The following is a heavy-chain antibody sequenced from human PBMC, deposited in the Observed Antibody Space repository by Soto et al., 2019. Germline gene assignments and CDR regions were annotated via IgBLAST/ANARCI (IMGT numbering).Heavy chain of an antibody. D-gene: IGHD2-15*01. V-gene: IGHV3-23*01. CDR2: ISGSGGST. J-gene: IGHJ6*03. CDR3: AKVKVAGYYYYYYMDV. CDR1: GFTFSSFA. Sequence: GGSLRLSCAASGFTFSSFAMSWVRQAPGKGLEWVSAISGSGGSTYYADSVKGRFTISRDNSKNTLYLQMNSLRAEDTAVYYCAKVKVAGYYYYYYMDVWGKGTTVTVSS.